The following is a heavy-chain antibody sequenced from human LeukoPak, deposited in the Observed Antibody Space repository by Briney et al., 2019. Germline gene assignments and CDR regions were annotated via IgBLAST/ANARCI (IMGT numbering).Heavy chain of an antibody. J-gene: IGHJ6*02. D-gene: IGHD6-19*01. CDR2: INPNSGGT. Sequence: ASVKVSSKASGYTFTGYYMHWVRQAPGQGLEWMGWINPNSGGTNYAQKFRGRVTMTRDTSISTAYMELSRLRSDDTAVYYCARDVVAVAGQDYYYYGMDVWGQGTTVTVSS. CDR3: ARDVVAVAGQDYYYYGMDV. V-gene: IGHV1-2*02. CDR1: GYTFTGYY.